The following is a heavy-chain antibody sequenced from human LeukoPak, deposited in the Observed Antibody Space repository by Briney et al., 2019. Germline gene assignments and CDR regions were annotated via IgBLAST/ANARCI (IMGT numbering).Heavy chain of an antibody. CDR1: GYTFTGYY. J-gene: IGHJ4*02. V-gene: IGHV1-2*02. CDR2: INPNSGGT. Sequence: ASVKVSCKASGYTFTGYYMHWVRQAPGQGLEWMGWINPNSGGTNYAQKFQGRVTMTRDTSISTAYMELRSLRSDDTAVYYCARAPRGYSYGFPRSLDYWGQGTLVTVSS. CDR3: ARAPRGYSYGFPRSLDY. D-gene: IGHD5-18*01.